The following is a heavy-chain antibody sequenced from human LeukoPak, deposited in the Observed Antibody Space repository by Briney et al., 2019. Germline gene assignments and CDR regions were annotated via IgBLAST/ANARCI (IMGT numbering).Heavy chain of an antibody. Sequence: ASVKVSCKASAYTFTGYSMHWVRQAPGQGLEWVGRISPNTGGPNYAEKFQGRVTMTRDTSISTAYMELRRLRYDDTAVYYCARQRYGYYLDYWGQETLVTVSS. V-gene: IGHV1-2*06. J-gene: IGHJ4*02. CDR2: ISPNTGGP. CDR1: AYTFTGYS. CDR3: ARQRYGYYLDY. D-gene: IGHD5-18*01.